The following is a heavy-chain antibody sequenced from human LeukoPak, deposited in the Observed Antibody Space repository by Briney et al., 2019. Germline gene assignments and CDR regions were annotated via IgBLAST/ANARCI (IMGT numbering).Heavy chain of an antibody. CDR2: ISYDGSNK. Sequence: PGGSLRLSCAASGFTFSSYGMHWVRQAPGKGLEWVAVISYDGSNKYYADSVKGRFTISRDNSKNTLYLQMNSLRAEDTAVYYCARDKQWLGAFDIWGQGTMVTVSS. V-gene: IGHV3-30*03. CDR1: GFTFSSYG. J-gene: IGHJ3*02. D-gene: IGHD6-19*01. CDR3: ARDKQWLGAFDI.